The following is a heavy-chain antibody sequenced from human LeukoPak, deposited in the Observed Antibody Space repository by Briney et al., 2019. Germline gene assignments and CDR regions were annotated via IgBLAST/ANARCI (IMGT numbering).Heavy chain of an antibody. J-gene: IGHJ4*02. CDR2: IKQDGSEK. Sequence: PGGSLRLSCAASGFTFSNYWMGWVRQAPGEGLERVANIKQDGSEKYYVDSVKGRFTISRDNAKKSLYLQMNSLRAEDTAVYYCARDKSVGATPFDYWGQGTLVTVSS. CDR3: ARDKSVGATPFDY. V-gene: IGHV3-7*05. D-gene: IGHD1-26*01. CDR1: GFTFSNYW.